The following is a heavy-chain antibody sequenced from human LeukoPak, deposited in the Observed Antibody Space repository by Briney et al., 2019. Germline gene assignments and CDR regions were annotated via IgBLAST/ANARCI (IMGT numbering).Heavy chain of an antibody. D-gene: IGHD5-12*01. Sequence: GGSLRLSCAASGFTFSSYGMSWVRQAPGKGLEWVSAISGSGGSTFYADSVKGRFTISRDNSKNTLYLQMNSLRAEDTAVYYCARGPSGYHNTGGQGTLVTVSS. CDR3: ARGPSGYHNT. J-gene: IGHJ4*02. CDR2: ISGSGGST. CDR1: GFTFSSYG. V-gene: IGHV3-23*01.